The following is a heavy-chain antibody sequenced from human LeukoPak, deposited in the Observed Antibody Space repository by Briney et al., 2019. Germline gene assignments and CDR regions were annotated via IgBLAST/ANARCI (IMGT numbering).Heavy chain of an antibody. J-gene: IGHJ4*02. V-gene: IGHV3-30*02. CDR2: IRYDGSNK. Sequence: GGSLRLSCAASGFTFSSYGMHWVRQAPGKGLEWVAFIRYDGSNKYYADSVKGRFTISRDNSKNTMYLQMNSLRAEDTAVYYCAKQGVAAFDYWGQGTLVTVSS. CDR1: GFTFSSYG. D-gene: IGHD5-12*01. CDR3: AKQGVAAFDY.